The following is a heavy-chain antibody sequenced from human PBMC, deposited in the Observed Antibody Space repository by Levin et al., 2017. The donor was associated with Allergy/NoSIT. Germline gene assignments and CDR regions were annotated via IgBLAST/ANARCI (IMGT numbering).Heavy chain of an antibody. Sequence: GESLKISCAVSGFTLRNYAMHWVRQAPGKGLEWVALISFDGSKKYYADSVNGRFTVSRDNSRNTLFLQMDSLSAGDTAIYYCTNEVYSYSSSWYDNWGQGTLVTVSS. V-gene: IGHV3-30-3*02. CDR1: GFTLRNYA. CDR3: TNEVYSYSSSWYDN. J-gene: IGHJ5*02. CDR2: ISFDGSKK. D-gene: IGHD1-26*01.